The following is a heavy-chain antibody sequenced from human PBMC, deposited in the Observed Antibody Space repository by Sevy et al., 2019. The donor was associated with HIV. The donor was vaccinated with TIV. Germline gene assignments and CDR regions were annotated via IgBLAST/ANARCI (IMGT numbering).Heavy chain of an antibody. CDR3: TRVEGATDWGMDV. V-gene: IGHV3-49*04. D-gene: IGHD1-26*01. CDR1: GFTLGDYT. Sequence: GGSLRLSCTASGFTLGDYTVSWVRQAPGKGLEWVGFIRSKSYRGTIEDAASVEGRFTISKDTSKSIAYLQMNSLKTEDTALYFCTRVEGATDWGMDVWGQGTTVTVSS. CDR2: IRSKSYRGTI. J-gene: IGHJ6*02.